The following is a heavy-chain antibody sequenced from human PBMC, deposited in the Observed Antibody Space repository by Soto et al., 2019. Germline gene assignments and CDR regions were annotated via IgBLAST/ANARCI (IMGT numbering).Heavy chain of an antibody. CDR2: MNPNSGNT. Sequence: ASVKVSCKASGYTFTGYYMHWVRQAPGQGLGWMGWMNPNSGNTGYAQKFQGRVTMTRNTSISTAYMELSSLRSEDTAVYYCARNGWTYYDFWSGYTDAFDIWGQGTMVTVSS. CDR1: GYTFTGYY. V-gene: IGHV1-8*02. D-gene: IGHD3-3*01. CDR3: ARNGWTYYDFWSGYTDAFDI. J-gene: IGHJ3*02.